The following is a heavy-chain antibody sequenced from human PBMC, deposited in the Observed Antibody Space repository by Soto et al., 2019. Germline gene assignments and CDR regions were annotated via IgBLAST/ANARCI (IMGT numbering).Heavy chain of an antibody. V-gene: IGHV1-69*12. D-gene: IGHD3-3*01. CDR2: IIHIFGTA. Sequence: QVQLVQSGAEVKKPGSSVKVSCKASGGTFSSYAISWVRQAPGQGLEWMGGIIHIFGTADYEQKFQGRVTITADESTGTSYMELSSLRYEDTDVYYYCLVHEEWCQDRCYFYGIDVSDQVTTVAV. CDR1: GGTFSSYA. J-gene: IGHJ6*02. CDR3: CLVHEEWCQDRCYFYGIDV.